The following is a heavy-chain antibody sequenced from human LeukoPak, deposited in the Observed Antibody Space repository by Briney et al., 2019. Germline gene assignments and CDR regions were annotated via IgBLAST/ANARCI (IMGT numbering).Heavy chain of an antibody. V-gene: IGHV3-74*01. J-gene: IGHJ4*02. Sequence: GGSLRLSCAASGFTFSSTWMHWFRQVPGKGPVWVSRIHSDGSTTIYADSVKGRFTISRDNSKNTLYLQMNSLRAEDTAVYYCVKDAEMYYYGSGIDYWGQGTLVTVSS. CDR3: VKDAEMYYYGSGIDY. CDR2: IHSDGSTT. D-gene: IGHD3-10*01. CDR1: GFTFSSTW.